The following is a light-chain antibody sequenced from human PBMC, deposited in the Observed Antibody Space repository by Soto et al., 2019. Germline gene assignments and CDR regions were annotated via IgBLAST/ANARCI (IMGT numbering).Light chain of an antibody. CDR1: QSVAGY. V-gene: IGKV3-15*01. Sequence: EIVMTQSPATLSVSPGERATLSCRASQSVAGYLAWYQQKPGQAPRLLIYGASTRSTGVPARFSGSGSGTEFTLTISSLQSEDLAVYYCQQCNEWPLITFGQRTRLEAK. CDR3: QQCNEWPLIT. J-gene: IGKJ5*01. CDR2: GAS.